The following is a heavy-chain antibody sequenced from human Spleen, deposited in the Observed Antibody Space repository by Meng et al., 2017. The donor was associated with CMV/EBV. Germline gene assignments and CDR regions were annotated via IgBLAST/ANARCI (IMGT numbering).Heavy chain of an antibody. CDR2: IYSGGST. CDR3: ARGHYGLDV. V-gene: IGHV3-21*04. J-gene: IGHJ6*02. CDR1: GFTFSSYS. Sequence: GESLKISCAASGFTFSSYSMNWVRQAPGKGLEWVSIIYSGGSTHNADSVKGRFTISRDNAKNSLYLQMNSLRAEDTAVYYCARGHYGLDVWGQGTTVTVSS.